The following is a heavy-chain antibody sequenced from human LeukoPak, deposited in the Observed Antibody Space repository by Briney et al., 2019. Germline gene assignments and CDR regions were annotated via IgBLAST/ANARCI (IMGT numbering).Heavy chain of an antibody. CDR2: INHSGST. CDR1: GGSFSGYY. D-gene: IGHD6-19*01. CDR3: ARDYSSGWFGY. J-gene: IGHJ5*01. V-gene: IGHV4-34*01. Sequence: SETLSLTCAVYGGSFSGYYWSWIRQPPGKGLEWIGEINHSGSTNYNPSLKSRVTISVDTSKNQFSLKLSSVTAADTAAYYCARDYSSGWFGYWGQGTLVTVSS.